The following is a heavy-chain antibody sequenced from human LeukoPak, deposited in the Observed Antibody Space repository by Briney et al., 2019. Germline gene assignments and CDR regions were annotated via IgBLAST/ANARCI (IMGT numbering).Heavy chain of an antibody. CDR3: AREDDWNYEDY. Sequence: PGGSLRLSCAASGFTFSTYSMNWVRQAPGKGLEWVSYISGTSSSTKYADSVKGRFTISRDNAKNSLYLQMNSLRVEDTAVYYCAREDDWNYEDYWGQGTLVTVSS. D-gene: IGHD1-7*01. J-gene: IGHJ4*02. CDR1: GFTFSTYS. V-gene: IGHV3-48*04. CDR2: ISGTSSST.